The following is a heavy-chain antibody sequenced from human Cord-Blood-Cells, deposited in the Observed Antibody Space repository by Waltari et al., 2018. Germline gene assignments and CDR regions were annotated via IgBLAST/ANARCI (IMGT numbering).Heavy chain of an antibody. J-gene: IGHJ6*03. CDR2: IYTSGST. D-gene: IGHD6-13*01. V-gene: IGHV4-4*07. Sequence: QVQLQESGPGLVKPSETLSLTCTVSGGSISSYYWSWIRQPAGKGLEWIGRIYTSGSTNYNPSLKSRVTMSVDTSKNQFSLKLSSVTAADTAVYYCAREWGSSWYYYYYYMDVWGKGTTVTVSS. CDR3: AREWGSSWYYYYYYMDV. CDR1: GGSISSYY.